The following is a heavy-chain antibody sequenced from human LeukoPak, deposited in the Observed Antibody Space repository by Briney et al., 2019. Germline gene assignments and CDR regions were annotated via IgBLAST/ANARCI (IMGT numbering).Heavy chain of an antibody. V-gene: IGHV4-30-2*01. Sequence: PSETLSLTCAVSGGSISSGGYSWSWIRQPPGKGLEWIGYIYHSGSTHYNPSLKSRVTISVDRSKNQFSLKLSSVTAADTAVYYCARDRGYDIGGRHYYYYGMDVWGQGTTVTVSS. J-gene: IGHJ6*02. CDR2: IYHSGST. CDR1: GGSISSGGYS. CDR3: ARDRGYDIGGRHYYYYGMDV. D-gene: IGHD5-12*01.